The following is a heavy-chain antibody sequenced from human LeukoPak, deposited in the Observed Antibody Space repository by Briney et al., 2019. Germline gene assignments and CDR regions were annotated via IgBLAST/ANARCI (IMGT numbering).Heavy chain of an antibody. D-gene: IGHD6-6*01. CDR1: GYTFTGYY. CDR2: INPNSGGT. Sequence: ASVKVSCTASGYTFTGYYMHWVRQAPGQGLEWMGRINPNSGGTNYAQKFQGRVTMTRDTSISTAYMELSRLRSDDTAVYYCATDHEYSRKMNDYWGQGTLVTVSS. J-gene: IGHJ4*02. V-gene: IGHV1-2*06. CDR3: ATDHEYSRKMNDY.